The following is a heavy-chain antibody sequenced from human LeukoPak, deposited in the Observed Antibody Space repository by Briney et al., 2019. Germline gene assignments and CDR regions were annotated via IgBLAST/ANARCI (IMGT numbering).Heavy chain of an antibody. CDR3: VLFLRYVDY. CDR2: ISGSGGST. CDR1: GFTFSSYA. J-gene: IGHJ4*02. D-gene: IGHD2-21*01. V-gene: IGHV3-23*01. Sequence: PGGSLRLSCAASGFTFSSYAMHWVRQAPGKGLEWVSTISGSGGSTYYRDSVRGRFTISRDNSKNTLYLQMNSLRAEDTAVYYCVLFLRYVDYWGQGTLVTVSS.